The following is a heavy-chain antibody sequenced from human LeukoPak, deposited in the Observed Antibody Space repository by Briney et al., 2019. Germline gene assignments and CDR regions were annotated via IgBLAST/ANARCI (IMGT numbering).Heavy chain of an antibody. Sequence: SETLSLTCTVSDGSINTPNYYWGWIRQPPGKGLEWIGNIFYRGSTYYGPSLKSRVTISLDTSKNQFSLKLSSVTAADTAAYYCARLGYCSGGSCYYYYYMDVWGKGTTVTVSS. D-gene: IGHD2-15*01. J-gene: IGHJ6*03. V-gene: IGHV4-39*07. CDR3: ARLGYCSGGSCYYYYYMDV. CDR1: DGSINTPNYY. CDR2: IFYRGST.